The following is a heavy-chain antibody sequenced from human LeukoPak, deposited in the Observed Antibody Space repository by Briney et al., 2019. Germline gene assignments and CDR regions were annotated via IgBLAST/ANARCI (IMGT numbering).Heavy chain of an antibody. J-gene: IGHJ4*02. D-gene: IGHD2-2*01. CDR1: GGTFSSYA. V-gene: IGHV1-69*05. CDR2: IIPIFGTA. CDR3: ARDEEDCSSTSCFDIQFDY. Sequence: ASVKVSCKASGGTFSSYAISWLRQAPGQGLEWMGGIIPIFGTANYAQKFQGRVTITTDESTSTAYMELSSLRSEDTAVYYCARDEEDCSSTSCFDIQFDYWGQGTLVAVSS.